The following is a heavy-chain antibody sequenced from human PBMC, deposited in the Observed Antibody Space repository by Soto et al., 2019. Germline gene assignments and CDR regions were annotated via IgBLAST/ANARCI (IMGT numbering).Heavy chain of an antibody. CDR2: IYYSGST. CDR1: GGSISSYY. J-gene: IGHJ6*02. D-gene: IGHD6-13*01. Sequence: SETLSLTCAVSGGSISSYYWSWIRQPPGKGLEWIGYIYYSGSTNYNPSLKSRVTISVDTSKNQFSLKLSSVTAADTAVYYCARGVGGSSWYKTNGDYYYGMDVWGQGTTVTVSS. CDR3: ARGVGGSSWYKTNGDYYYGMDV. V-gene: IGHV4-59*01.